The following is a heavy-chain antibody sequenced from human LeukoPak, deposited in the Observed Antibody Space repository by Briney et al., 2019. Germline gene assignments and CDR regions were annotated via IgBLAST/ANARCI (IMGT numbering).Heavy chain of an antibody. CDR2: IKQDGSEK. V-gene: IGHV3-7*01. D-gene: IGHD2-8*01. J-gene: IGHJ4*02. CDR3: TRGVTIVPDY. Sequence: PGGSLRLSCVVSGFSFSKYWMTWVRQAPGKGLEWVANIKQDGSEKYYVDSVKGRFTISRDNAKSSLYLQMNSLRVEDTAVYYCTRGVTIVPDYWGQGTLVTASS. CDR1: GFSFSKYW.